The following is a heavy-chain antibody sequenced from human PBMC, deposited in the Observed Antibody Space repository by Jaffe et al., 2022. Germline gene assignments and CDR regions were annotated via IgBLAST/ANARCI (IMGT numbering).Heavy chain of an antibody. J-gene: IGHJ4*02. D-gene: IGHD3-9*01. V-gene: IGHV4-61*02. Sequence: QVQLQESGPGLVKPSQTLSLTCTVSGGSISSGSYYWSWIRQPAGKGLEWIGRIYTSGSTNYNPSLKSRVTISVDTSKNQFSLKLSSVTAADTAVYYCARGPGRKELRYFDWLLSAFDYWGQGTLVTVSS. CDR3: ARGPGRKELRYFDWLLSAFDY. CDR2: IYTSGST. CDR1: GGSISSGSYY.